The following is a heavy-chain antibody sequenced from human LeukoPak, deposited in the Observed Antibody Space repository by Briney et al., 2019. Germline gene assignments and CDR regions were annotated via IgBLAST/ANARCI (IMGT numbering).Heavy chain of an antibody. V-gene: IGHV3-33*01. J-gene: IGHJ6*02. CDR2: IWYDGSNK. Sequence: GGSLRLSCAASGFTFSSYGMHWVRQAPGKGLEWVAVIWYDGSNKYYADSVKGRFTISRDNSKNTLYLQMNSLRAEDTAVYYCAISSSGDNGYYYGMDVWGQGTTVTVSS. CDR3: AISSSGDNGYYYGMDV. CDR1: GFTFSSYG. D-gene: IGHD3-3*01.